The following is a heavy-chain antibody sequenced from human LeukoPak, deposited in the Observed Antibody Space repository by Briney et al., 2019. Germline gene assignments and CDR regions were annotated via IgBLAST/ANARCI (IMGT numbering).Heavy chain of an antibody. CDR2: INSDGSDT. V-gene: IGHV3-74*03. CDR1: GFSFSSYW. D-gene: IGHD1-26*01. J-gene: IGHJ3*02. CDR3: ARGGSPPEALGDTFDI. Sequence: GGSLRLSCAASGFSFSSYWMHWVRQAPGKGLVRVSSINSDGSDTKYADSVKGRFTISRDNAKNTLSLQMNSLRVEDTAVYFCARGGSPPEALGDTFDIWGQGTMVTVSS.